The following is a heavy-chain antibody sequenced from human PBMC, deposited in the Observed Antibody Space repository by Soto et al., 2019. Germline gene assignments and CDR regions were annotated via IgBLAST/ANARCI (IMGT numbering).Heavy chain of an antibody. D-gene: IGHD2-15*01. CDR1: GYSFTSYC. J-gene: IGHJ5*02. CDR3: ARLLVPLYCSGGSCYPGWFDP. V-gene: IGHV5-51*01. Sequence: GESLTISCEGSGYSFTSYCIVWVLQMPGKGLESMGIIYPGDSDTRYSPSFQGQVTISADKSISTAYLHWSSLKASDTAMYYCARLLVPLYCSGGSCYPGWFDPWGQGTMVTVSS. CDR2: IYPGDSDT.